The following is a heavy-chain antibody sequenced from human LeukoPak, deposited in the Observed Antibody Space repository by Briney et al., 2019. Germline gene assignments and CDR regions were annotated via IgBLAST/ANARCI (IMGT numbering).Heavy chain of an antibody. CDR3: ARGFRGVILDY. D-gene: IGHD3-16*01. V-gene: IGHV1-46*02. J-gene: IGHJ4*02. Sequence: ASVKVSCKTSGYRENFYGITWGRQVAGQGRECRGIINPSVGSTGYAQKFQGRVTMTRDMSTSTVYMELSSLRSEDTAMYYCARGFRGVILDYWGQGTLVTVSS. CDR2: INPSVGST. CDR1: GYRENFYG.